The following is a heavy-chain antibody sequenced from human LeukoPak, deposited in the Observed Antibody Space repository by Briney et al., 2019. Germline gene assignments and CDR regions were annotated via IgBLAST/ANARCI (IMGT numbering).Heavy chain of an antibody. V-gene: IGHV3-74*01. CDR2: INTDGSGT. D-gene: IGHD2-2*01. Sequence: GGSLRLSCAASGFTFSSFWMHWVRQAPGKGLMWVSRINTDGSGTSYADSVKGRFTISRDNAKNTLYLQMNSLRAEDTAVYYCTRVVVPVATWNPDAFDIWGQGTMVTVSS. J-gene: IGHJ3*02. CDR3: TRVVVPVATWNPDAFDI. CDR1: GFTFSSFW.